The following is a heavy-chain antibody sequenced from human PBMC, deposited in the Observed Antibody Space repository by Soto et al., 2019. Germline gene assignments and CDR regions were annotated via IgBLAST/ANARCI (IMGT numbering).Heavy chain of an antibody. J-gene: IGHJ4*02. CDR3: ARVKESSGWYSVGY. D-gene: IGHD6-19*01. CDR1: GFTFSSYA. CDR2: ISYDGSNK. V-gene: IGHV3-30-3*01. Sequence: QSGGSLRLSCAASGFTFSSYAMHWVRQAPGKGLEWVAVISYDGSNKYYADSVKGRFTISRDNSKNTLYLQMNSLRAEDTAVYYCARVKESSGWYSVGYWGQGTLVTVSS.